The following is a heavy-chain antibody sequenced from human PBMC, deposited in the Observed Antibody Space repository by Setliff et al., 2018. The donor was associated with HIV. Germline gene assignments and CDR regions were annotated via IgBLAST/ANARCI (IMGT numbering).Heavy chain of an antibody. V-gene: IGHV1-18*01. CDR3: ARANSLLQYNEGWSPENPFNI. CDR1: GYNFNTYG. J-gene: IGHJ4*03. D-gene: IGHD1-20*01. Sequence: GASVKVSCKASGYNFNTYGVSWVRQAPGQGPEWMGWISGFNAKTLYAPKFQDGVTLTTDTSTTTAHMELRSLRIDDTAIYYCARANSLLQYNEGWSPENPFNIWGQGTLVTVSS. CDR2: ISGFNAKT.